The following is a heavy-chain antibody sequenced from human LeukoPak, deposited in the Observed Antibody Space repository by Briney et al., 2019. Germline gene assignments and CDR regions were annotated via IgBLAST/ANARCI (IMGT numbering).Heavy chain of an antibody. CDR1: GFTFSSYS. J-gene: IGHJ5*02. CDR2: ISSSSTI. Sequence: GESLRLSCAASGFTFSSYSMNWVRQAPGKGLEWVSYISSSSTIYYADSVKGRFTISRDNAKNSLYLQMNSLRDEDTAVYYCARDISWRFDPWGQGTLVTVSS. V-gene: IGHV3-48*02. CDR3: ARDISWRFDP. D-gene: IGHD3-3*01.